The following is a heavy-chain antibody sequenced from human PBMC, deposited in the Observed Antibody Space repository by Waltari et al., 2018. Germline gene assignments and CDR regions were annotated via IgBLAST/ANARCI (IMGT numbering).Heavy chain of an antibody. V-gene: IGHV4-38-2*01. D-gene: IGHD1-1*01. CDR3: ARVGIDEPPQPYYFDY. J-gene: IGHJ4*02. CDR1: GYSISSGYY. CDR2: IYHSGST. Sequence: QVQLQESGPGLVKPSETLSLTCAVSGYSISSGYYWGWIRQPPGKGLEWIGSIYHSGSTYYNPCLKSRVTISVDTSKNQFSLKLSSVTAADTAVYYCARVGIDEPPQPYYFDYWGQGTLVTVS.